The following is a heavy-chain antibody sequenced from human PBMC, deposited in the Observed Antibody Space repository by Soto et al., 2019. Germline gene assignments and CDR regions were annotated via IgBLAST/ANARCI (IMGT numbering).Heavy chain of an antibody. CDR1: GGSLSGATYS. J-gene: IGHJ4*02. CDR3: ARSREFDY. CDR2: ILPSGTT. V-gene: IGHV4-30-2*01. Sequence: SETLSLTCGVSGGSLSGATYSWNWIRQPPGKGLEWIGYILPSGTTYYNPSLKSRVTISIDVSKNQFSLSLRSLTAADTAVYYCARSREFDYWSQGTLVTVSS.